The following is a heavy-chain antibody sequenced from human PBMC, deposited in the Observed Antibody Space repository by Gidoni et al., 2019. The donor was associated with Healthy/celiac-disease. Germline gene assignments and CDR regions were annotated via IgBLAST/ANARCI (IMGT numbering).Heavy chain of an antibody. D-gene: IGHD3-22*01. J-gene: IGHJ4*02. CDR1: GFTFSSYA. CDR3: AKTGYYYDSKGG. CDR2: IIGSGGST. Sequence: EVQLLESGGGLVQPGGSLRLSCAASGFTFSSYAMSWVRQAPGKGLEWVSAIIGSGGSTYYADSVKGRFTISRDNSKNTLYLQMNSLRAEDTAVYYCAKTGYYYDSKGGWGQGTLVTVSS. V-gene: IGHV3-23*01.